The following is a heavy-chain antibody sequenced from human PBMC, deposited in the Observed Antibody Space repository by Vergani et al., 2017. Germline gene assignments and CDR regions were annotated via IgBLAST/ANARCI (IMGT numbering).Heavy chain of an antibody. J-gene: IGHJ4*02. CDR3: ASRGTIFGVVRGAYYCDY. CDR1: GGTFSSYA. Sequence: QVQLVQSGAEVKKPGSSVKVSCKASGGTFSSYAISWVRQAPGQGLEWMGGIIPIFGTANYAQKFQGRVTITADESTSTAYMELSSLRSEDTAVYYCASRGTIFGVVRGAYYCDYWGQGTLVTVSS. D-gene: IGHD3-3*01. CDR2: IIPIFGTA. V-gene: IGHV1-69*01.